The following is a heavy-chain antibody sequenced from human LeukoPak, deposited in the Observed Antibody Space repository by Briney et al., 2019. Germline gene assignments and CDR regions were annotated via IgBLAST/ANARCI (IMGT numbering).Heavy chain of an antibody. Sequence: ASVKVSCKASGHIFASYCIHWVRQAPGQGLEWMGVINPSGDSTSYAQKFQGRVTVTRDTSTSTVYMELSSLRSEDTAVYYCARGYYDSTGYYGLGSFDIWGQGTMVTVTS. CDR1: GHIFASYC. D-gene: IGHD3-22*01. CDR2: INPSGDST. V-gene: IGHV1-46*01. CDR3: ARGYYDSTGYYGLGSFDI. J-gene: IGHJ3*02.